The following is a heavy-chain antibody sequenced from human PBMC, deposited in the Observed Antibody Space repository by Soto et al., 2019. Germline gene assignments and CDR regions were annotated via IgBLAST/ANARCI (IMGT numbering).Heavy chain of an antibody. Sequence: PSETLSLTCSVSGDSISNSRFYWAWIRQPPGEGLKWIGSIYHTGNAYYNPSLKSRVTIFVDTSKNQFSLKLTSVTAADTALYYCARDYFDSSDYTTNWFDPWGQGTLVTVSS. CDR3: ARDYFDSSDYTTNWFDP. CDR2: IYHTGNA. J-gene: IGHJ5*02. D-gene: IGHD3-22*01. CDR1: GDSISNSRFY. V-gene: IGHV4-39*01.